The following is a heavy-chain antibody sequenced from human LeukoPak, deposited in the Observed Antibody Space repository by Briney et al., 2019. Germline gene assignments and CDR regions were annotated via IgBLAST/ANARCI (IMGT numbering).Heavy chain of an antibody. CDR1: GFTFNSCA. J-gene: IGHJ4*02. CDR2: ISDSGTST. D-gene: IGHD2/OR15-2a*01. Sequence: GGSLRLSCAASGFTFNSCAMSWVRQAPGKGLEWVSTISDSGTSTFYADSVKGRFTISRDNSKNTLYVQMNSLRAEDTAVYYCAKRDYYSFDSWGQGTLVTVSS. CDR3: AKRDYYSFDS. V-gene: IGHV3-23*01.